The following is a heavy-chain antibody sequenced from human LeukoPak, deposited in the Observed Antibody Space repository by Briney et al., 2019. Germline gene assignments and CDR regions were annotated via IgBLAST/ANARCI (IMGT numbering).Heavy chain of an antibody. V-gene: IGHV3-9*01. J-gene: IGHJ4*02. Sequence: PGRSLRLSCAASGFTFDDYAMHWVRQAPGKGLEWVSGISWNSGSIGYADSVKGRFTISRDNAKNSLYLQMNSLRAEDTALYYCAKDRAMATISAFDYWGQGTLVTVSS. CDR2: ISWNSGSI. D-gene: IGHD5-24*01. CDR3: AKDRAMATISAFDY. CDR1: GFTFDDYA.